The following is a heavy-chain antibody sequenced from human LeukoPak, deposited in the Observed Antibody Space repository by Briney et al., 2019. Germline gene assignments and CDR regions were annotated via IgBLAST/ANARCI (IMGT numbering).Heavy chain of an antibody. Sequence: PGGSLRLSCAASGFTFSSYGMHWVRQAPGKGLEWVAVISYDGSNKYYADSVKGRFTISRDNSKNTLYLQMNSLRAEDTAVYYCAEDAEGGGDYRSSYYFDYWGQGTLVTVSS. CDR3: AEDAEGGGDYRSSYYFDY. D-gene: IGHD2-21*01. J-gene: IGHJ4*02. V-gene: IGHV3-30*18. CDR1: GFTFSSYG. CDR2: ISYDGSNK.